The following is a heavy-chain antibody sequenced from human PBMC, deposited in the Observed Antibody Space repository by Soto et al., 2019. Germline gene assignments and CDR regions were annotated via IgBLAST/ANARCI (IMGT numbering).Heavy chain of an antibody. CDR3: AKYGCARRTTTVTAGFFDY. Sequence: QVQLVESGGGVVQPGRSLRLACAASGFTVSDYAMHGVRQAPGKGLEWVAVISSDGSKTYYADSVKGRFTISRDNSENPLYLEMSSLRAEDTTVYHGAKYGCARRTTTVTAGFFDYWGQGILVAVSS. D-gene: IGHD4-17*01. V-gene: IGHV3-30-3*02. CDR1: GFTVSDYA. CDR2: ISSDGSKT. J-gene: IGHJ4*02.